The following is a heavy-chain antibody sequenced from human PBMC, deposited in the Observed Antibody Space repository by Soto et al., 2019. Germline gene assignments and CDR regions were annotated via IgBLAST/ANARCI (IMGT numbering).Heavy chain of an antibody. CDR1: GFSFNMDW. J-gene: IGHJ3*01. Sequence: EVQLVESGGALVQPGTSLRLSCVGSGFSFNMDWMTWVRQAPGKGLEWVGNIKGDGTRENYVDSVKGRLTISRDNAKHSLFLQMNSLRVEDTALYYCARDLSPLCSVVWCDAFDLWGQGTVVTVSS. CDR2: IKGDGTRE. V-gene: IGHV3-7*04. D-gene: IGHD2-15*01. CDR3: ARDLSPLCSVVWCDAFDL.